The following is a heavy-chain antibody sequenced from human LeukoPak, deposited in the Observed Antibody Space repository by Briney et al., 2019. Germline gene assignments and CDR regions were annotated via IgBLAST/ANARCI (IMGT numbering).Heavy chain of an antibody. D-gene: IGHD1-1*01. CDR2: INPNSGGT. CDR1: GYTFTGYY. CDR3: ARAGDLNWNDQWFDP. V-gene: IGHV1-2*02. Sequence: GASVKVSCKASGYTFTGYYMHWVRQAPGQGLEWMGWINPNSGGTNYAQKFQGRVTMTRDTSISTAYMELSRLRSDDTAVYYCARAGDLNWNDQWFDPWGQGTLVTVSS. J-gene: IGHJ5*02.